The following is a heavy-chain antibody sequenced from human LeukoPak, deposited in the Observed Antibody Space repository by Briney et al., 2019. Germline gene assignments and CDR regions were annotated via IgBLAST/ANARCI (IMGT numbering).Heavy chain of an antibody. V-gene: IGHV3-23*01. CDR3: ANEEVPNDY. CDR2: ISISGDMT. J-gene: IGHJ4*02. CDR1: GFTFSSHA. Sequence: PGGSLRLSCAVSGFTFSSHAMSWVRLAPGKGLEWVSGISISGDMTYYADSVEGRFTISRDNSKNTVHLQMNNVRVEDTAVYFCANEEVPNDYWGQGTLVTVSS. D-gene: IGHD4/OR15-4a*01.